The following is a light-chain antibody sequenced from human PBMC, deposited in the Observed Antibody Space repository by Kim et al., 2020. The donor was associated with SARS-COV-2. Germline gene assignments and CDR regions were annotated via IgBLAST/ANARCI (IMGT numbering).Light chain of an antibody. V-gene: IGKV3-20*01. CDR3: QQYGASPPWT. CDR2: GAS. CDR1: QSVISKY. Sequence: IVLTQSPGTLSLSPGERATLSCRASQSVISKYLAWYQQKPGQAPRLLIYGASTRATGIPDRFSGSGSGTDFTLTISRLEPEDFAAYYCQQYGASPPWTFGQGTRVDIK. J-gene: IGKJ1*01.